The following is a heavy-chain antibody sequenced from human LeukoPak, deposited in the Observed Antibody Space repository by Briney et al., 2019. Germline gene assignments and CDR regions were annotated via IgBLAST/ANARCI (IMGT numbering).Heavy chain of an antibody. CDR3: ARQISDYYYYYMDV. CDR2: IYHSGTT. J-gene: IGHJ6*03. V-gene: IGHV4-38-2*02. Sequence: SETLSLTCTVSAYSISSGYYWGWIRQPPGKGLEWIGSIYHSGTTYYSPSLKSRVTISVDTSKNQFSLKLSSVTAADTAMYYCARQISDYYYYYMDVWGEGITVTVSS. CDR1: AYSISSGYY. D-gene: IGHD2/OR15-2a*01.